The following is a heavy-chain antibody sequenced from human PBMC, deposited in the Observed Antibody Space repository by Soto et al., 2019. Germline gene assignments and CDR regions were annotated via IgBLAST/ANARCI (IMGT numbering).Heavy chain of an antibody. D-gene: IGHD3-10*01. CDR1: GGTFSDSV. CDR3: ARGRDGSNYYFDY. CDR2: IVPIFGKA. Sequence: QVQLVQSGPEVKKPGSSVKVSCKASGGTFSDSVTSWVRQAPGQGLEWMGGIVPIFGKAKLAEKFQDRVMITADESTRTAYMKLSSLRSEDTAVYYCARGRDGSNYYFDYWGQGTLVTVS. J-gene: IGHJ4*02. V-gene: IGHV1-69*01.